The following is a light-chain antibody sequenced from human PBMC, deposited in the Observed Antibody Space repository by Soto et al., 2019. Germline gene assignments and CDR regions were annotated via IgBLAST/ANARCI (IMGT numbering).Light chain of an antibody. CDR1: QTVTRY. CDR2: GAT. Sequence: DIQLTQFPSFLSASVGDRVTITCRASQTVTRYLHWFQQKPGKAPKLVIFGATNLQTGVSSRFTGSGSGTDVTLTISGLQPEDFATYSCHQTYDTLWTFGQGTKV. CDR3: HQTYDTLWT. V-gene: IGKV1-39*01. J-gene: IGKJ1*01.